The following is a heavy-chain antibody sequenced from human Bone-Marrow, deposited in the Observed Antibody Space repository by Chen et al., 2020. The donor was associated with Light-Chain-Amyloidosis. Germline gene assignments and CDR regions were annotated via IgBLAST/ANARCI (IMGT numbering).Heavy chain of an antibody. J-gene: IGHJ4*02. CDR1: GYTFPNYW. Sequence: EVQLEQSGPEGKKPGESLQIPCKGAGYTFPNYWIGWVRQMPGKGLEWMGVIYPDDSDARYSPSFEGQVTISADKSITTAYLQWRSLKASDTAMYYCARRRDGYNFDYWGQGTLVTVSS. D-gene: IGHD5-12*01. CDR2: IYPDDSDA. V-gene: IGHV5-51*01. CDR3: ARRRDGYNFDY.